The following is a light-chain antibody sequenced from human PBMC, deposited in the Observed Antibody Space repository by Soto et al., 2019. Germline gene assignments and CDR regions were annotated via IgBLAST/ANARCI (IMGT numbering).Light chain of an antibody. J-gene: IGKJ1*01. CDR2: GAS. CDR3: QQYASSQT. V-gene: IGKV3-20*01. CDR1: QSVSSY. Sequence: ELVLTQSPATLSLSPGERATLSCRASQSVSSYLAWYQQKPGQAPRLLVYGASSRATGIPDRFSGSGSGTDFTLTISRLEPEDFAVYYCQQYASSQTFGQGTKVDIK.